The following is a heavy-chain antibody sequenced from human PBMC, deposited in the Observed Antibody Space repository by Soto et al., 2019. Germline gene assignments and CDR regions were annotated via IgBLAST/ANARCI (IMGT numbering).Heavy chain of an antibody. CDR3: ARDGGGYCSGGSCYSA. V-gene: IGHV1-69*04. D-gene: IGHD2-15*01. CDR2: ISAIIGKA. J-gene: IGHJ6*04. CDR1: GVSFTSYG. Sequence: GASVKVSCKASGVSFTSYGISWVRQAPGQGLEWMGRISAIIGKANYAQKFQGRVTITADKSTSTAYMELSSLRSEDTAVYYCARDGGGYCSGGSCYSAWGKGTTVTVSS.